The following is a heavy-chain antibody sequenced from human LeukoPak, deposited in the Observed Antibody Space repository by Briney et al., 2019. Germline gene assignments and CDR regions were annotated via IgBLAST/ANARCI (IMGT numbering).Heavy chain of an antibody. D-gene: IGHD6-13*01. J-gene: IGHJ4*02. V-gene: IGHV3-49*04. CDR1: GFTFGDYA. Sequence: GGSLRLSCTASGFTFGDYAMNWVRQAPGKGLEWVGFIRSKAYGGTTEYAASVKGRFTTSRDDSKSIAYLQMNSLKTEDTAVYYCTMGLSSSWPSLGYWGQGALVTVSS. CDR2: IRSKAYGGTT. CDR3: TMGLSSSWPSLGY.